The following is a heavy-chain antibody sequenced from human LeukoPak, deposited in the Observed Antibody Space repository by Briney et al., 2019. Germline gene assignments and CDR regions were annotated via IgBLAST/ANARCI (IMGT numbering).Heavy chain of an antibody. CDR1: GGSFSGHY. CDR3: ARGPITEDGTFHSPNA. D-gene: IGHD1-1*01. CDR2: ITERGST. V-gene: IGHV4-34*01. Sequence: SETPSLTRAVSGGSFSGHYWSWIRQSPGKGLEWIGEITERGSTNYNPSLKSQVTISRDTSKNHFSLKVSSVTAADTAVYYCARGPITEDGTFHSPNAWGQGTLVTVSS. J-gene: IGHJ5*02.